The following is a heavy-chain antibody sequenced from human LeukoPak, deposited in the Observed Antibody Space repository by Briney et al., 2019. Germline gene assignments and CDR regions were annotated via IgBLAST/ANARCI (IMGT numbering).Heavy chain of an antibody. CDR1: GFTFSDYY. Sequence: GGSLRLSCAASGFTFSDYYMTWIRQAPGKGLEWVSYISSSGSTTHYADSVKGRFTISRDNAKNSLYVQMNNLRAEDTAVYYCARVPRSGSSIDYWGQGTLVTVSS. V-gene: IGHV3-11*01. D-gene: IGHD6-19*01. CDR2: ISSSGSTT. J-gene: IGHJ4*02. CDR3: ARVPRSGSSIDY.